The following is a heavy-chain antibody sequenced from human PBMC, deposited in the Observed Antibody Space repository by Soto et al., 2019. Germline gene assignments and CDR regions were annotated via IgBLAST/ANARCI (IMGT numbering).Heavy chain of an antibody. CDR2: VSGSGGDT. CDR3: AKGSAGGRPYYFDY. Sequence: EVQLLESGGGLVQPGGSLRLSCAASGFPFSNYAMSWVRQAPGTGLEWVSAVSGSGGDTYYADSVKGRFTISRDNSKKTLFLQMSSLRAEDTAVYFCAKGSAGGRPYYFDYWGRGTLVTVSS. J-gene: IGHJ4*02. V-gene: IGHV3-23*01. D-gene: IGHD2-15*01. CDR1: GFPFSNYA.